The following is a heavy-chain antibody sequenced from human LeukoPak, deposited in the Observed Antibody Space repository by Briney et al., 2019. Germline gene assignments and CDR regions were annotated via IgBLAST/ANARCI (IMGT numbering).Heavy chain of an antibody. CDR2: IIPILGIA. Sequence: AASVKVSYKASGGTFSSYNISWARQAPGQGLEWMGGIIPILGIANYAQKFQGRVTITADKSTSTAYMELSSLRSEDTAVYYFARDSESLDYWGQGTLVTVSS. CDR3: ARDSESLDY. CDR1: GGTFSSYN. J-gene: IGHJ4*02. D-gene: IGHD1-26*01. V-gene: IGHV1-69*10.